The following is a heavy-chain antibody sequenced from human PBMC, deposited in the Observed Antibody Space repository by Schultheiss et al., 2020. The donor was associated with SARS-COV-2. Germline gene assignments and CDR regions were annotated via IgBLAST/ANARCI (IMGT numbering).Heavy chain of an antibody. Sequence: SETLSLTCTVSGGSISSYYWSWIRQPPGKGLEWIGSIYYSGSTYYNPSLKSRVTISVDTSKNQFSLKLSSVTAADTAVYYCARPAFYSSRDGYFNLWGRGTLVTVSS. CDR3: ARPAFYSSRDGYFNL. J-gene: IGHJ2*01. V-gene: IGHV4-59*05. D-gene: IGHD6-13*01. CDR2: IYYSGST. CDR1: GGSISSYY.